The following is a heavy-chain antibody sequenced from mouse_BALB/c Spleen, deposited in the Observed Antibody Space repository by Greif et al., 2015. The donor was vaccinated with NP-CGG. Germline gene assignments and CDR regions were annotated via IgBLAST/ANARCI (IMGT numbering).Heavy chain of an antibody. D-gene: IGHD3-2*02. CDR1: GYTFTSYW. CDR2: INPSNGRT. V-gene: IGHV1S81*02. CDR3: ASQRLFDY. Sequence: QVQLQQPGAELVKPGASVKLSCKASGYTFTSYWMHWVKQRPGQGLEWIGEINPSNGRTNYNEKFKSKATLTVDKSSSTAYMQLSSLTSEDSAVYYCASQRLFDYWGQGTTLTVSS. J-gene: IGHJ2*01.